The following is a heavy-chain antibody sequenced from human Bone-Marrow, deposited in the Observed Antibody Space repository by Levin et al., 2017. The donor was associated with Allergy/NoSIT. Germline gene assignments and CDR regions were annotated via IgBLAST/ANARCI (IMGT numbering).Heavy chain of an antibody. CDR3: ASLTVTGTRDDC. D-gene: IGHD6-19*01. V-gene: IGHV4-59*01. Sequence: ASETLSLTCTVSGGSISSYYWGWIRQPPGKGLEWIGHIYHSGSTNYNPSLKSRVTMLVDTSKNQFSLRLTSVTSADTAVYYCASLTVTGTRDDCWGQGTLVTVSS. CDR2: IYHSGST. J-gene: IGHJ4*02. CDR1: GGSISSYY.